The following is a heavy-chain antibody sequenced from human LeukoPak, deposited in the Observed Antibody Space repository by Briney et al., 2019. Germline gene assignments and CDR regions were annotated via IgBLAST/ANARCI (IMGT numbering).Heavy chain of an antibody. D-gene: IGHD1-1*01. J-gene: IGHJ3*02. CDR3: VRDLSPVSDRNVWYDALDI. CDR2: IAGDESQK. CDR1: GFSFTSSW. V-gene: IGHV3-7*01. Sequence: GGSLRLSCVASGFSFTSSWMTWVRQAPGKGLEWVANIAGDESQKRYMDSVKGRFTISRDNAKNSLYLQLNSLRAEDTAIYYCVRDLSPVSDRNVWYDALDIWGQGTMVTVSS.